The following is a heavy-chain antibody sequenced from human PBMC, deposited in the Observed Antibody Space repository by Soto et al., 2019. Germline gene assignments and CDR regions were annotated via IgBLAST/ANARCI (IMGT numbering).Heavy chain of an antibody. Sequence: PGGSLRLSCTASGFTFGDYAMSWVRQAPGKGLEWVGFIRSKAYGGTTEYAASVKGRFTISRDDSKSIAYLQMNSLKTEDTAVYYCTRALYCSSTSCYNKGGYRSSWSVDWGQGSLVTVSS. CDR1: GFTFGDYA. CDR2: IRSKAYGGTT. D-gene: IGHD2-2*02. CDR3: TRALYCSSTSCYNKGGYRSSWSVD. J-gene: IGHJ4*02. V-gene: IGHV3-49*04.